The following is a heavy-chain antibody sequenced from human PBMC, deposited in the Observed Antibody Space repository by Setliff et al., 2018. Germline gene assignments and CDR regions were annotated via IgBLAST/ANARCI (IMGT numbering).Heavy chain of an antibody. CDR3: ARATGFFYVDA. CDR2: IYTSWST. V-gene: IGHV4-4*07. CDR1: GGSIRNYF. D-gene: IGHD3-3*01. J-gene: IGHJ6*03. Sequence: SETLSLTCTVPGGSIRNYFWGWIRQPAGKGLEWIGQIYTSWSTNYNPSLKSRVTISLDASKNQFSLRLTSVSAADTAVYYCARATGFFYVDAWGKGTTVTVSS.